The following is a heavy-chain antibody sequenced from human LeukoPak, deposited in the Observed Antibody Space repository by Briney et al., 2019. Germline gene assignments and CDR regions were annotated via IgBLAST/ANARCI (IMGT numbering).Heavy chain of an antibody. J-gene: IGHJ4*02. CDR3: ARVPILTGHDY. D-gene: IGHD3-9*01. CDR1: GGTFSSYA. Sequence: SVKVSCKASGGTFSSYAISWVRQAPGQGLEWMGGIIPIFGTANYAQKFQGRVTITADKSTSTAYMELSRLRSDDTAVYYCARVPILTGHDYWGQGTLVTVSS. CDR2: IIPIFGTA. V-gene: IGHV1-69*06.